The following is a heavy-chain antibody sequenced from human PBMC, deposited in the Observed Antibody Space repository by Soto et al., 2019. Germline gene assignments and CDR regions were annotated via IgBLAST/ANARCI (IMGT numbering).Heavy chain of an antibody. D-gene: IGHD5-18*01. CDR3: ARDRGNGYGFDL. CDR1: GFTFSSYS. J-gene: IGHJ5*02. V-gene: IGHV3-48*02. Sequence: EVQLVESGGGLVQPGGSLRLSCAASGFTFSSYSMNWVRQAPGKGLEWVSYISSSSSTIYYADAVKGGFTISRENAKNSLYLQKNSLRDEDTAVYYWARDRGNGYGFDLWGQVTLVTASS. CDR2: ISSSSSTI.